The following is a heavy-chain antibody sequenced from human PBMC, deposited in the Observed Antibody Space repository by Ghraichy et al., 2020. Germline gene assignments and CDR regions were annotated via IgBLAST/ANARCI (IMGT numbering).Heavy chain of an antibody. CDR1: GFTFSSYG. V-gene: IGHV3-30*02. CDR2: IRYDGSNK. Sequence: GGSLRLSCAASGFTFSSYGMHWVRQAPGKGLEWVAFIRYDGSNKYYADSVKGRFTISRDNSKNTLYLQMNSLRAEDTAVYYCAKLLVGLPHSEADAFDIWGQGTMVTVSS. J-gene: IGHJ3*02. CDR3: AKLLVGLPHSEADAFDI. D-gene: IGHD2-2*01.